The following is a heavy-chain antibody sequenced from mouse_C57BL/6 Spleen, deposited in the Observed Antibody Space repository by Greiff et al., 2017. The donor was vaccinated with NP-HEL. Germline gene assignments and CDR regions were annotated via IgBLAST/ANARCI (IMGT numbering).Heavy chain of an antibody. CDR2: IDPETGGT. CDR1: GYTFTDYE. D-gene: IGHD1-1*01. V-gene: IGHV1-15*01. J-gene: IGHJ1*03. Sequence: VQLQQSGAELVRPGASVTLSCKASGYTFTDYEMHWVKQTPVHGLEWIGAIDPETGGTAYNQKFKGKAILTADKSSSTAYMELRSLTSEDSAVYYGTRNPLYYYGSSYVWYFDVWGTGTTVTVSS. CDR3: TRNPLYYYGSSYVWYFDV.